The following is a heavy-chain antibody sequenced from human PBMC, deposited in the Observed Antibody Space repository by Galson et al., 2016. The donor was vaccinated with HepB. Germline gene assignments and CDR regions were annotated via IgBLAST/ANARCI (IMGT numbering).Heavy chain of an antibody. CDR1: GFTFNSYG. CDR2: ISRSGSYT. CDR3: SRDGPSPDSSGWSGWFDP. V-gene: IGHV3-21*06. Sequence: SLRLSCAASGFTFNSYGMSWVRQAPGKGLEWVSSISRSGSYTFYADSVKGRFTISRDNAENSLSLQMSSLRAEDTALYYCSRDGPSPDSSGWSGWFDPWGQGTLVTVSS. D-gene: IGHD6-19*01. J-gene: IGHJ5*02.